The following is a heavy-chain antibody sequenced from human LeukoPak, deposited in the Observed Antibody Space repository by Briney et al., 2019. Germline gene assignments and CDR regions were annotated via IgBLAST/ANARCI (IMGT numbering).Heavy chain of an antibody. J-gene: IGHJ6*02. V-gene: IGHV4-61*03. Sequence: PSETLSLTCTVSGYSISSGYYWSWIRQSPGKGLEWIGYIDPSGSASYNPSLKSRVTIFVDTSKNLFSLILTSVSASDTAIYYCARDHWLFSSKTWYYYGMDVWGQGTTVTVSS. CDR3: ARDHWLFSSKTWYYYGMDV. D-gene: IGHD3-9*01. CDR1: GYSISSGYY. CDR2: IDPSGSA.